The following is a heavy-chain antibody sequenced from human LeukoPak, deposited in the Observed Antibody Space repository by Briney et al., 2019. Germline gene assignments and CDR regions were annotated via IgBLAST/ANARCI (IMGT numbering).Heavy chain of an antibody. J-gene: IGHJ4*02. CDR1: GFTFNNYA. CDR2: ISGNGDNS. CDR3: AREVGGSYYDRYPDY. V-gene: IGHV3-23*01. Sequence: GGSLRLSCTVSGFTFNNYAMAWVRQAPGKGLEWVALISGNGDNSYYAESVQGRFTISRDNSKNTLYLQMNSLRAEDTAVYYCAREVGGSYYDRYPDYWGQGTLVTVSS. D-gene: IGHD3-22*01.